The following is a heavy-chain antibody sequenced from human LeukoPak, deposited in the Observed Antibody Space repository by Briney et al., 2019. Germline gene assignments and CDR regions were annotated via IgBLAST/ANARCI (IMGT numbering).Heavy chain of an antibody. CDR1: GGTSSSYA. V-gene: IGHV1-69*13. CDR2: IIPIFGTA. D-gene: IGHD3-9*01. CDR3: AASRRYFDWLFDY. Sequence: SVKVSCKASGGTSSSYAISWVRQAPGQGLEWMGGIIPIFGTANYAQKFQGRVTITADESTSTAYMELSSLRSEDTAVYYCAASRRYFDWLFDYWGRGTLVTVSS. J-gene: IGHJ4*02.